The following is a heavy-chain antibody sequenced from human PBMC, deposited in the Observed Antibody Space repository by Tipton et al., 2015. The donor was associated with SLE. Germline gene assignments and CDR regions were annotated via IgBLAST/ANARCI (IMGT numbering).Heavy chain of an antibody. CDR1: GGSISSYY. Sequence: TLSLTCTVSGGSISSYYWSWIRQPPGKGLEWIGDIYYSGSTNYNPSLKSRVTISVDRSKNQFSLKLSSVTAADTAVYYCAREALDHGVLDYWGQGTLVTVSS. CDR2: IYYSGST. V-gene: IGHV4-59*12. J-gene: IGHJ4*02. D-gene: IGHD3-16*01. CDR3: AREALDHGVLDY.